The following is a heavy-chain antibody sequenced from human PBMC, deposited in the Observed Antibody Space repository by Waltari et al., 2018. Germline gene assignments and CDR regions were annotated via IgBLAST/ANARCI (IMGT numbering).Heavy chain of an antibody. CDR3: ARLGSGYCSSTSCFSSYFDY. D-gene: IGHD2-2*01. Sequence: EVQLVESGGGLVQPGGSLRLSCAASGFTFSSYEMNWVRQAPGKGLEWGSYIRSSGSTIYYADSVKGRFTISRDNAKNSLYLQMNSLRAEDTAVYYCARLGSGYCSSTSCFSSYFDYWGQGTLVTVSS. CDR2: IRSSGSTI. CDR1: GFTFSSYE. V-gene: IGHV3-48*03. J-gene: IGHJ4*02.